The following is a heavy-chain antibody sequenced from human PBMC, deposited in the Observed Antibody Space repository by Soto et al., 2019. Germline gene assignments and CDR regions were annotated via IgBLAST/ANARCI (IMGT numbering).Heavy chain of an antibody. J-gene: IGHJ6*02. Sequence: PSETLSLTCTVSGGSISSYYWSWIRQPPGKGLEWIGYIYYSGSTNYNPSLKSRVTISVDTSKNQFSLKLSPVTAADTAVYYCARGQVKLRFLEWFPLDVWGQGTTVTVSS. CDR2: IYYSGST. D-gene: IGHD3-3*01. V-gene: IGHV4-59*01. CDR3: ARGQVKLRFLEWFPLDV. CDR1: GGSISSYY.